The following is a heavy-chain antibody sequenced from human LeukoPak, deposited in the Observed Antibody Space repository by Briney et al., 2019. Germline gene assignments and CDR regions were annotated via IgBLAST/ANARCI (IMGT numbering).Heavy chain of an antibody. CDR1: GYSFTRYY. J-gene: IGHJ5*02. CDR3: ARRIVGATARFDP. V-gene: IGHV5-51*01. D-gene: IGHD1-26*01. CDR2: IYPGDSDT. Sequence: GESLKISCKGSGYSFTRYYIGWVRQMPGKGLEWMGIIYPGDSDTRYSPSFQGQVTISADKSISTAYLQWSSLRASDTAMYYCARRIVGATARFDPWGQGTLVTVSS.